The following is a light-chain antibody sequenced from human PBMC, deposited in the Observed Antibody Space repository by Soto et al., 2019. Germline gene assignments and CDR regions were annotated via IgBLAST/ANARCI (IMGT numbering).Light chain of an antibody. J-gene: IGLJ2*01. Sequence: QSVLTQPPSASGTPGQRVTISCSGSSSNIGSNYLYWYQHLPGTAPKLLISRNNQRPSGVPDRFSGSKSGTSAPLAISELRSEDEADFYCVAWDDSLSAVVFGGGTKLTVL. CDR2: RNN. V-gene: IGLV1-47*01. CDR1: SSNIGSNY. CDR3: VAWDDSLSAVV.